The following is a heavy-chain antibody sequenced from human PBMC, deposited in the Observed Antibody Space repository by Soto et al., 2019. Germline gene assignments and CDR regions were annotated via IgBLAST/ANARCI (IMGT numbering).Heavy chain of an antibody. V-gene: IGHV1-2*04. J-gene: IGHJ6*02. Sequence: ASVKVSCKASGYTFTGYYMHWVRQAPGQGLEWMGWINPNSGGTNYAQKFQGWVTMTRDTSISTAYMELSRLRSDDTAVYYCARELKENYYYDSSGYSHYYGMDVWGQGTTVTVS. CDR3: ARELKENYYYDSSGYSHYYGMDV. CDR2: INPNSGGT. D-gene: IGHD3-22*01. CDR1: GYTFTGYY.